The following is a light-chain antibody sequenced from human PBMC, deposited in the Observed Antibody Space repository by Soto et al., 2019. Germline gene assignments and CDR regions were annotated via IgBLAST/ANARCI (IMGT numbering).Light chain of an antibody. Sequence: QSALTQPRSVSGSPGQSVTISCTGTSSDVGGYNHVSWYQQHPGKAPKLMIYDVSKRPSGVPDRFSGSKSGNTASLTISGLPAEDEADYYCCSYAGSYTYVFGTETKLTVL. CDR1: SSDVGGYNH. CDR2: DVS. CDR3: CSYAGSYTYV. V-gene: IGLV2-11*01. J-gene: IGLJ1*01.